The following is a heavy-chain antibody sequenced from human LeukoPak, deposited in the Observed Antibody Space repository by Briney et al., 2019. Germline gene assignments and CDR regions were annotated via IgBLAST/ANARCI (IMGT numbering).Heavy chain of an antibody. D-gene: IGHD3-10*01. Sequence: GSSVKVSCKASGGTFSSYAISWVRQAPGQGLEWMGRIIPIFGIANYAQKFQGRVTITADESTSTAYLDLSSLISDDTAVYYCARDAHYGSGSSFDYWGQGTLVTVSS. CDR1: GGTFSSYA. J-gene: IGHJ4*02. V-gene: IGHV1-69*15. CDR3: ARDAHYGSGSSFDY. CDR2: IIPIFGIA.